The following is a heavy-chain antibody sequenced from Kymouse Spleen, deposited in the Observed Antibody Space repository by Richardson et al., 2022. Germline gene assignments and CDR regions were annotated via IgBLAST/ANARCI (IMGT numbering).Heavy chain of an antibody. CDR1: GFTFSSYS. Sequence: EVQLVESGGGLVKPGGSLRLSCAASGFTFSSYSMNWVRQAPGKGLEWVSSISSSSSYIYYADSVKGRFTISRDNAKNSLYLQMNSLRAEDTAVYYCAREGSSSSDFDYWGQGTLVTVSS. V-gene: IGHV3-21*03. CDR2: ISSSSSYI. CDR3: AREGSSSSDFDY. J-gene: IGHJ4*02. D-gene: IGHD6-6*01.